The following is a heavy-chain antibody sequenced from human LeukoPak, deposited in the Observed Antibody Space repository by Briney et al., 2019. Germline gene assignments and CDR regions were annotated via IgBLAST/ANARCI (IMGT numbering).Heavy chain of an antibody. J-gene: IGHJ6*03. D-gene: IGHD6-19*01. CDR1: GYTFTSYG. Sequence: ASVKVSCKASGYTFTSYGISWVRQAPGQGLEWMGWISAYNGNTNYAQKLQGRVTMTTDTSTSTAYMELRSLRSDDTAVYYCARGQSQQWLNYYYYMDVWGKGTTVTISS. CDR3: ARGQSQQWLNYYYYMDV. CDR2: ISAYNGNT. V-gene: IGHV1-18*01.